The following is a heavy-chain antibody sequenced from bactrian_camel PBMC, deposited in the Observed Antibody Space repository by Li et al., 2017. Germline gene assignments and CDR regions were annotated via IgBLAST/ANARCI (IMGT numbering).Heavy chain of an antibody. J-gene: IGHJ6*01. D-gene: IGHD2*01. CDR2: IRPAGATT. V-gene: IGHV3S61*01. CDR1: GISLRSAFC. CDR3: AARGPYCYTKLSVRDFTY. Sequence: HVQLVESGGGSVQAGESLRLSCAGTGISLRSAFCVGWFRQTPGQEREGVASIRPAGATTAYASSVRDRFVISLDTATDTVYLQMNSLKPEDTAMYYCAARGPYCYTKLSVRDFTYWGQGTQVTVS.